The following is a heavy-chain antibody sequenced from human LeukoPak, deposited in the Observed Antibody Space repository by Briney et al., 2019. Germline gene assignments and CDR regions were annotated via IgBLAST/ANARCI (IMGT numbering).Heavy chain of an antibody. Sequence: ASVKVSCKASGCTFTSYYMHWVRQAPGQGLEWMGIINPSGGSTSYAQKFQGRVTMTRDMSTSTVYMELSSLRSEDTAVYYCARGSTPSYYYDTSGHFDYWGQGTLVTVSS. V-gene: IGHV1-46*01. CDR1: GCTFTSYY. J-gene: IGHJ4*02. CDR3: ARGSTPSYYYDTSGHFDY. D-gene: IGHD3-22*01. CDR2: INPSGGST.